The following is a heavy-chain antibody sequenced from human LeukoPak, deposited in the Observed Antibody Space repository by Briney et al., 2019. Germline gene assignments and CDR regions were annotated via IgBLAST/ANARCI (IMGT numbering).Heavy chain of an antibody. D-gene: IGHD3-22*01. Sequence: SQTLSLTCTVSGGSISSGGYYWSWIRQHPGKGLEWIGYIYYSGSTYYNPSLKSRVTISVHTSKNQFSPKLSSVTAADTAVYYCASGGASNYYDSSGYPFDYWGQGTLVTVSS. CDR1: GGSISSGGYY. CDR3: ASGGASNYYDSSGYPFDY. V-gene: IGHV4-31*03. J-gene: IGHJ4*02. CDR2: IYYSGST.